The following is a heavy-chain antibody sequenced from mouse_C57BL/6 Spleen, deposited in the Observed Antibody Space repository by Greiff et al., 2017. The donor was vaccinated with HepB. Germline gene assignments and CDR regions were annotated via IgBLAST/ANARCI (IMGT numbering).Heavy chain of an antibody. Sequence: EVKLVESGGGLVKPGGSLKLSCAASGFTFSSYAMSWVRQTLEKRLEWVATISDGGSYTYYPDNVKGRFTISRDNAKNNLYLQMSHLKSEDTAMYYCARDTVVERAFAYWGQGTLVTVSA. CDR2: ISDGGSYT. D-gene: IGHD1-1*01. J-gene: IGHJ3*01. CDR3: ARDTVVERAFAY. CDR1: GFTFSSYA. V-gene: IGHV5-4*01.